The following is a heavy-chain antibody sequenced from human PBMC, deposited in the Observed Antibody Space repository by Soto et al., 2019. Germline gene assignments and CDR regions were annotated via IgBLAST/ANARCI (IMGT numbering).Heavy chain of an antibody. CDR1: GGTFSSYA. V-gene: IGHV1-69*13. J-gene: IGHJ3*02. Sequence: GASVKVSCKASGGTFSSYAISWVRQAPGQGLEWMGGVIPIFGTANYAQKFQGRVTITADESTSTAYMELSSLRSEDTAVYYCASHSGSYKARLSDAFDIWGQGTMVTVSS. CDR2: VIPIFGTA. CDR3: ASHSGSYKARLSDAFDI. D-gene: IGHD1-26*01.